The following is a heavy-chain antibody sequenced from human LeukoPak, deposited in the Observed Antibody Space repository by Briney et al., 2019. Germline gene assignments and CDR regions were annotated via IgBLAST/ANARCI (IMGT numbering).Heavy chain of an antibody. V-gene: IGHV5-10-1*01. D-gene: IGHD4-23*01. CDR1: GYSFTSYW. Sequence: GESLKISCKGSGYSFTSYWISWVRQMPGKGLGWMGRIDPSDSYTNYSPSFQGHVTISADKSISTAYLQWSSLKASDTAMYYCVMSVATVVTPEDYWGQGTLVTVSS. CDR2: IDPSDSYT. CDR3: VMSVATVVTPEDY. J-gene: IGHJ4*02.